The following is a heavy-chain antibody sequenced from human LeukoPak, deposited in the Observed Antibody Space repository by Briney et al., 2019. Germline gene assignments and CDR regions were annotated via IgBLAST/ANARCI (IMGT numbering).Heavy chain of an antibody. CDR2: ISSSSSYI. CDR3: AREWGLAGGDAFDI. J-gene: IGHJ3*02. Sequence: GRSLRLSCAASGFTFSSYSMNWVRQAPGKGLEWVSSISSSSSYIYYADSVKGRFTISRDNAKNSLYLQMNSLRAEDTAVYYCAREWGLAGGDAFDIWAKGQWSPSLQ. CDR1: GFTFSSYS. V-gene: IGHV3-21*01. D-gene: IGHD1-26*01.